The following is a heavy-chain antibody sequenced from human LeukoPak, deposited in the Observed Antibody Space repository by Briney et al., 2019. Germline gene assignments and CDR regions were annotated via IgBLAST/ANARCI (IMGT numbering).Heavy chain of an antibody. CDR2: INHSGST. CDR3: ARVRRCSSTSCYSSSYYYYYGMDV. D-gene: IGHD2-2*02. CDR1: GGSFSGYY. V-gene: IGHV4-34*01. Sequence: ASETLSLTCAVYGGSFSGYYWSWIRQPPGKGLEWIGEINHSGSTNYNPSLKSRVTISVDTSKNRFSLKLSSVTAADTAVYYCARVRRCSSTSCYSSSYYYYYGMDVWGQGTTVTVSS. J-gene: IGHJ6*02.